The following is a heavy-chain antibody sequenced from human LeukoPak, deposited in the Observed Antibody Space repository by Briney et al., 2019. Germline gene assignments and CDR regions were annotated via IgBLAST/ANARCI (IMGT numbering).Heavy chain of an antibody. V-gene: IGHV3-9*01. CDR1: GFTFDDYA. J-gene: IGHJ3*02. CDR2: ISWNSGSI. CDR3: ANGGYVGAFDI. D-gene: IGHD5-12*01. Sequence: GGSLRLSCAASGFTFDDYAMHWVRQAPGKGLEWVSGISWNSGSIGYADSVKGRFTISRDNAKNSLYLQMNSLRAEDTALYYCANGGYVGAFDIWGQGTMVTVSS.